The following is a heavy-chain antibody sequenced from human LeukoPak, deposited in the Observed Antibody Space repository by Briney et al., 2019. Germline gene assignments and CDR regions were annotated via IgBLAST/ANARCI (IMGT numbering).Heavy chain of an antibody. J-gene: IGHJ5*02. CDR3: ARVIRLSPGIAAAGLQNWFDP. CDR1: GGSISSYY. CDR2: IYTSGST. V-gene: IGHV4-4*07. D-gene: IGHD6-13*01. Sequence: SENLSLTCTVSGGSISSYYWSWIRQPAGKGLEWIGRIYTSGSTNYNPSLKSRVTMSVDTSKNQFSLKLSSVTAADTAVYYCARVIRLSPGIAAAGLQNWFDPWGQGTLVPVSS.